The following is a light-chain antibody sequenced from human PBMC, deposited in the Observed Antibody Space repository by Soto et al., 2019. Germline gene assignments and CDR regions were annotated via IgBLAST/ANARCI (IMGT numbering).Light chain of an antibody. V-gene: IGLV3-1*01. Sequence: SYELTQPPSVSVSPGQTASIICSGDKLGDKYVSWYQQKSGQSPVLVIYQDNNRPSGIPERFSGSNSGNTATLTISGTQAMDEADYYCQAWDSTTYVFGTGTKLTVL. J-gene: IGLJ1*01. CDR1: KLGDKY. CDR3: QAWDSTTYV. CDR2: QDN.